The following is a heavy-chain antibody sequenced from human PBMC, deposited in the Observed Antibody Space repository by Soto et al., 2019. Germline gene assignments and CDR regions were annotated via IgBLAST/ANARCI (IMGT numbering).Heavy chain of an antibody. J-gene: IGHJ3*01. CDR2: MSGSGSTI. CDR3: ARDPAYCGGDCLGAFDL. CDR1: GFTFSDYH. V-gene: IGHV3-11*01. D-gene: IGHD2-21*02. Sequence: PGGSLRLSCVVSGFTFSDYHISWVRPAPGSGPEWITAMSGSGSTIFYAEAVKGRFSISRDNAKNSLYLQMNSLRDEDTALYFCARDPAYCGGDCLGAFDLWGPGTTVTVSS.